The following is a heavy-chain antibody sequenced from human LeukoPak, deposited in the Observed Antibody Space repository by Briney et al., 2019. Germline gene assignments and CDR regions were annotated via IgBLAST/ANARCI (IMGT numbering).Heavy chain of an antibody. Sequence: SETLSLTCTVSGGSISSSSYYWGWIRQPPGKGLEWIGSIYYSGSTYYNPSLKSRVTISVDTSKNQFSLKLSSVTAADTAVYYCAREGYDILTGYYTHYWGQGTLVTVSS. D-gene: IGHD3-9*01. CDR3: AREGYDILTGYYTHY. V-gene: IGHV4-39*07. CDR1: GGSISSSSYY. CDR2: IYYSGST. J-gene: IGHJ4*02.